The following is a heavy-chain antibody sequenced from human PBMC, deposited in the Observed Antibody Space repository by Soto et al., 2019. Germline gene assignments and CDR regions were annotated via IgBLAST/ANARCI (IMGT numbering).Heavy chain of an antibody. V-gene: IGHV3-23*01. CDR3: ARVVRYFDTPYGMDV. D-gene: IGHD3-9*01. J-gene: IGHJ6*02. CDR1: GFTFSSYA. Sequence: ESGEGLVQPGGSLKLSCAASGFTFSSYAMSWVRQAPGKGLEWVSGIGGSGGNTYYADSVKGRFTISRDNSKNTLFLQMNSLRAEDTDEYYCARVVRYFDTPYGMDVWGQGTTVTVSS. CDR2: IGGSGGNT.